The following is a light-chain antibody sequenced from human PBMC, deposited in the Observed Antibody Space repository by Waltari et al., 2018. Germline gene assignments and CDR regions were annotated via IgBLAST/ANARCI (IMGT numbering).Light chain of an antibody. V-gene: IGKV3-11*01. Sequence: EIVLTQSPATLSLSPGERATLSCRVSQSVNEYLAWYQQIPGQAPRLLIYDASNRATGIPARFSGSGSGTDFTLTISSLEPEDFAIYYCHVRSNWPPVTFGGGTKVEIK. J-gene: IGKJ4*01. CDR2: DAS. CDR3: HVRSNWPPVT. CDR1: QSVNEY.